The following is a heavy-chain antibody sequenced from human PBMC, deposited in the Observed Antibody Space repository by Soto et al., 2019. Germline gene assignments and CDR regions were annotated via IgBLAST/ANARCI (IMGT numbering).Heavy chain of an antibody. CDR1: GFTFSNAW. CDR2: IKSKTDGGTT. CDR3: TTDRYSSSWYSYYYYYYGMDV. V-gene: IGHV3-15*07. J-gene: IGHJ6*02. Sequence: PGGSLRLSCAASGFTFSNAWMNWVRQAPGKGLEWVGRIKSKTDGGTTDYAAPVKGRFTISRDDSKNTLYLQMNSLKTEDTAVYYCTTDRYSSSWYSYYYYYYGMDVWGQGTTVTSP. D-gene: IGHD6-13*01.